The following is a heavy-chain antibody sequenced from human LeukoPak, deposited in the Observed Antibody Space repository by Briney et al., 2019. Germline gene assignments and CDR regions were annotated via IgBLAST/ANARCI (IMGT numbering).Heavy chain of an antibody. V-gene: IGHV4-59*01. Sequence: SETLSLTCTVSGGSISSYYWSWIRQPPGRGLEWIGYIYYSGSTNYNPSLKSRVTISVDTSKNQFSLKLSSVTAADTAVYYCARAPRGYSYGPTSLPSQYFQHWGQGTLVTVSS. CDR1: GGSISSYY. D-gene: IGHD5-18*01. CDR2: IYYSGST. CDR3: ARAPRGYSYGPTSLPSQYFQH. J-gene: IGHJ1*01.